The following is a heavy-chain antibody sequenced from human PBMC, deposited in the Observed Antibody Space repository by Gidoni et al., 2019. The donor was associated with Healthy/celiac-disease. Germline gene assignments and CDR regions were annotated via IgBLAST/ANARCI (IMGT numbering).Heavy chain of an antibody. CDR2: ISYDGSNK. V-gene: IGHV3-30*18. Sequence: QVQLVESGGGVVQPGMSLRLSCAASGFTFRSYCMHWVRQAPGKGLEWVAVISYDGSNKYYADSVKGRFTISRDNSKNTLYLQMNSLRAEDTAVYYCAKDGAPHGYYYYMDVWGKGTTVTVSS. J-gene: IGHJ6*03. CDR1: GFTFRSYC. D-gene: IGHD3-16*01. CDR3: AKDGAPHGYYYYMDV.